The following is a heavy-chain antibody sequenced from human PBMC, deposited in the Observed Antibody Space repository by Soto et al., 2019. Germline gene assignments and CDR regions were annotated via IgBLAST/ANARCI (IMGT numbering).Heavy chain of an antibody. CDR1: GYTFTSYG. Sequence: QVQLVQSGAEVKKPGASVKVSCKASGYTFTSYGISWVRQAPGQGLEWMGWINGYNGNTNHAQKLQGRVTMSTDTSTSTADMELRSRRSDDSAGYYCARMGDVPYYYYGMDVWGQGTTVTVSS. V-gene: IGHV1-18*01. D-gene: IGHD3-16*01. CDR3: ARMGDVPYYYYGMDV. CDR2: INGYNGNT. J-gene: IGHJ6*02.